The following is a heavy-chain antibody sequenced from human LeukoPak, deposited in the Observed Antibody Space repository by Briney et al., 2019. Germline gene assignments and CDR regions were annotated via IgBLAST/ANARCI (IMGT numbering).Heavy chain of an antibody. V-gene: IGHV1-2*02. CDR3: ARGPYDYVWGSYRGNYFDY. D-gene: IGHD3-16*02. J-gene: IGHJ4*02. CDR2: INPNSGGT. Sequence: GASVKVSCKASGYTFTGYYMHWVRQAPGQGLEWMGWINPNSGGTNYAQKLQGRVTMTTDTSTSTAYMELRSLRSDDTAVYYCARGPYDYVWGSYRGNYFDYWGQGTLVTVSS. CDR1: GYTFTGYY.